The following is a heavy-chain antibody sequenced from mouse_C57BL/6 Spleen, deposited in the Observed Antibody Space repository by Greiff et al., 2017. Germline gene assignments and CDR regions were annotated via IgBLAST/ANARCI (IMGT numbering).Heavy chain of an antibody. CDR1: GYTFTDYE. CDR3: TRGYEDYSMDY. Sequence: VKLQESGAELVRPGASVTLSCKASGYTFTDYEMHWVKQTPVHGLEWIGAIDTETGGTAYNQKFKGKAILTADKSSSTAYMELRSLTSEDSAVYYCTRGYEDYSMDYWGQGTSVTVSS. J-gene: IGHJ4*01. V-gene: IGHV1-15*01. D-gene: IGHD1-2*01. CDR2: IDTETGGT.